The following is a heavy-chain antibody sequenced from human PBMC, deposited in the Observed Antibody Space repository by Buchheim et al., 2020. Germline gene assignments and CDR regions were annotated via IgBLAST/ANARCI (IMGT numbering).Heavy chain of an antibody. V-gene: IGHV4-34*01. D-gene: IGHD2-15*01. CDR2: INHSGCT. CDR1: GGSFSGYY. Sequence: QVQLQQWGAGLLKPSETLSLTCAVYGGSFSGYYWSWIRQPPGQGLEWIGEINHSGCTNYNPSLKRRVTISVDTSKNQFSLKLSSVTAADTAVYYCARRCSGGSCYDYWGQGTL. J-gene: IGHJ4*02. CDR3: ARRCSGGSCYDY.